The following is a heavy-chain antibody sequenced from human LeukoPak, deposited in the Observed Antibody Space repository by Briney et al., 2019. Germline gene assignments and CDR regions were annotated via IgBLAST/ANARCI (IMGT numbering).Heavy chain of an antibody. J-gene: IGHJ6*03. CDR3: TSPHDYGDYFRYYFYMDV. CDR1: GFTLSDAW. D-gene: IGHD4-17*01. CDR2: IKNKADGGTT. Sequence: GGSLRLSCAASGFTLSDAWMSWVRQAPGKGPEWVGRIKNKADGGTTDCAAPVKGRFTISRDDSKNTLYLQMNSLKTEDTAVYYCTSPHDYGDYFRYYFYMDVWGIGTTVTVSS. V-gene: IGHV3-15*01.